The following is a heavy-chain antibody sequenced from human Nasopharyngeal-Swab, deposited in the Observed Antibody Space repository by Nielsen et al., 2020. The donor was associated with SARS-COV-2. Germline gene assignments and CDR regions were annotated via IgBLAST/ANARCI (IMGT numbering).Heavy chain of an antibody. D-gene: IGHD3-3*01. V-gene: IGHV3-30-3*01. Sequence: GESLKISCAASGFTFSSYAMHWVRQAPGKGLEWVAVISYDGSNKYYADSVKGRFTISRDNSKNTLHLQMNSLRAEDTAVYYCARDGFLAASDAFDIWGQGTMVTVSS. J-gene: IGHJ3*02. CDR1: GFTFSSYA. CDR3: ARDGFLAASDAFDI. CDR2: ISYDGSNK.